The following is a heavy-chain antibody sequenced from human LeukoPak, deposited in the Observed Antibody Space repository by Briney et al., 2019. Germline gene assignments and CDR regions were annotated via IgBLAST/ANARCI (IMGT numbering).Heavy chain of an antibody. CDR2: INPNSGGT. D-gene: IGHD1-26*01. Sequence: GASVKVSCKASGYTFTGYYMHWVRQAPGQGLEWMGRINPNSGGTNYAQKFQGRVTMTRDTFISTAYMELSRLRSDDTAVYYCAREIWEGSTAYYYYMDVWGKGTTVTVSS. V-gene: IGHV1-2*06. J-gene: IGHJ6*03. CDR3: AREIWEGSTAYYYYMDV. CDR1: GYTFTGYY.